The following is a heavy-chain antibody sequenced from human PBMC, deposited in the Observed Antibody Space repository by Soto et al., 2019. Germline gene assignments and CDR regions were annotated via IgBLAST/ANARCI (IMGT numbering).Heavy chain of an antibody. CDR2: ISSDGSDT. CDR1: GFTFNKYW. Sequence: GWSLRLSCAASGFTFNKYWMHWVRQAPGKGLVWVSRISSDGSDTIYAGSVRGRFAVSRDNAKNTLYLQMNSLRAEDTAVYYCARVDYDYVWGSYLRHDYWGQGTPVTVSS. V-gene: IGHV3-74*01. J-gene: IGHJ4*02. CDR3: ARVDYDYVWGSYLRHDY. D-gene: IGHD3-16*01.